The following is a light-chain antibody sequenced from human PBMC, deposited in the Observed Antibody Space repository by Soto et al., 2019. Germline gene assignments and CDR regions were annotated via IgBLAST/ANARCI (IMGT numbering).Light chain of an antibody. CDR1: LRISNY. CDR3: QQSHSTPLT. V-gene: IGKV1-39*01. Sequence: DIRVIQSPSSLSASVGDRVTITCRASLRISNYLNWYQQEPGKAPKLLIFGASTLQSGVPSRFSGSESGTEFTLTISDLQPEDSSTYYCQQSHSTPLTFGGGTKLEI. J-gene: IGKJ4*01. CDR2: GAS.